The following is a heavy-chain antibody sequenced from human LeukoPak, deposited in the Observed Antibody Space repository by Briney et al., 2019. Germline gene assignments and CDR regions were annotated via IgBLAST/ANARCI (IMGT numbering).Heavy chain of an antibody. CDR1: GYTFTSYY. D-gene: IGHD3-9*01. CDR2: INPGGGST. CDR3: ARSALRYFDWLLF. Sequence: GASVKVSCKASGYTFTSYYMHWVRQAPGQGLEWMGIINPGGGSTSYAQKFQGRVTMTRDMSTSTVYMELSNLRSEDTAVYYCARSALRYFDWLLFWGQGTLVTVSS. J-gene: IGHJ4*02. V-gene: IGHV1-46*01.